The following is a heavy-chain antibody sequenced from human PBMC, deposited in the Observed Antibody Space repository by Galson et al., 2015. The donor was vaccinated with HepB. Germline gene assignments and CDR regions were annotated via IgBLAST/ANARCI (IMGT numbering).Heavy chain of an antibody. CDR2: INAGNGNT. Sequence: VKVSCKASGYTFTSYVMHWVRQAPGQRLEWMGWINAGNGNTKYSQKFQGRVTITRDTSASTAYMELSSLRSEDTAVYYCARDSLSGGFDYWGQGTLVTVSS. CDR3: ARDSLSGGFDY. V-gene: IGHV1-3*01. D-gene: IGHD3-10*01. J-gene: IGHJ4*02. CDR1: GYTFTSYV.